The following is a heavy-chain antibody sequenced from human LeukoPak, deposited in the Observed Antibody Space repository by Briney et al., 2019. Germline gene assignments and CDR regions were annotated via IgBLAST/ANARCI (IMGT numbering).Heavy chain of an antibody. J-gene: IGHJ4*02. D-gene: IGHD3-10*01. Sequence: SETLSLTCTVSGGPISSGGYYWSWIRQHPGKGLEWIGYIYYSGSTYYNPSLKSRVTISVDTSKNQFSLKLSSVTAADTAVYYCARGYYGSGSYSYYFDYWGQGTLVNVSS. CDR2: IYYSGST. CDR3: ARGYYGSGSYSYYFDY. V-gene: IGHV4-31*03. CDR1: GGPISSGGYY.